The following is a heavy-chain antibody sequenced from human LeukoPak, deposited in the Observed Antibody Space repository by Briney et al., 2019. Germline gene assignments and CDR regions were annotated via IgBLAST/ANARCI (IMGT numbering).Heavy chain of an antibody. CDR2: ISWNSGSI. J-gene: IGHJ4*02. D-gene: IGHD1-26*01. Sequence: GGSLRLSCVGFGFAFHNYAMHWVRQAPGKGLGLVSGISWNSGSIGYADSVKGRFTISRDNAKNSLYLQMNSLRAEDTALYYCAKARGSGTPRFFDYWGQGTLVTVSS. CDR1: GFAFHNYA. V-gene: IGHV3-9*01. CDR3: AKARGSGTPRFFDY.